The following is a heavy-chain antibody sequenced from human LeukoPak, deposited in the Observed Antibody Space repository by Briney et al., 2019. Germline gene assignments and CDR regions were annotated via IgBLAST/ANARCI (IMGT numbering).Heavy chain of an antibody. J-gene: IGHJ6*04. CDR2: IYYSGST. Sequence: SETLSLTCTVSGGSISSYYWSWIRQPPGKGLEWIGYIYYSGSTNYNPSLKSRVTISVDTSKNQLSLKLSSMTAADTAVYYCARANWSYGMDVWGKGTTVTVSS. V-gene: IGHV4-59*01. CDR1: GGSISSYY. CDR3: ARANWSYGMDV. D-gene: IGHD1-1*01.